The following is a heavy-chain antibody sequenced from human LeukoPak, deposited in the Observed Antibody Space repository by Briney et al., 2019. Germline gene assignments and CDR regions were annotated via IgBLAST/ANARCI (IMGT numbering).Heavy chain of an antibody. J-gene: IGHJ5*02. CDR1: GYTFTGYY. CDR3: ARGGYSGFGFDP. D-gene: IGHD6-13*01. V-gene: IGHV1-2*02. CDR2: INPNSGGT. Sequence: ASVKVSCKASGYTFTGYYMHWVRQAPGQGLEWMGWINPNSGGTNYAQKFQGRITMTRDTSISTAYMGLSRLRSDDTAVYYCARGGYSGFGFDPWGQGTLVTVSS.